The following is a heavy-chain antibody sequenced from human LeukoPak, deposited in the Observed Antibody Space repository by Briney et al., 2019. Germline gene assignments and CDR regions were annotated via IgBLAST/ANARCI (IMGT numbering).Heavy chain of an antibody. CDR3: ARDRGIAAAVQGGY. Sequence: GASVKVSCKASGYTFTGYYMHWVRQAPGQGLEWMGWINPNSGGTNYAQKFQGRVTMTRDTSISTAYMELSRLRSDGTAVYYCARDRGIAAAVQGGYWGQGTLVTVSS. CDR1: GYTFTGYY. CDR2: INPNSGGT. J-gene: IGHJ4*02. D-gene: IGHD6-13*01. V-gene: IGHV1-2*02.